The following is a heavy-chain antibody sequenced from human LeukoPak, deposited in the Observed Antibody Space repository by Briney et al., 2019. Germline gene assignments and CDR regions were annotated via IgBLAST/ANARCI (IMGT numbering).Heavy chain of an antibody. CDR3: ARVGSRAVYGDSRYYYYYYGMVV. CDR2: ISSSSSTI. V-gene: IGHV3-48*01. D-gene: IGHD4-17*01. CDR1: GFTFSSYS. J-gene: IGHJ6*04. Sequence: GGSLRLSCAASGFTFSSYSMIWVRQAPGKGLEWVSYISSSSSTIYYAVSVKGRFTISRDNAKNSLYLQMNSLRVEDTAVYYCARVGSRAVYGDSRYYYYYYGMVVWGEGTTVTVSS.